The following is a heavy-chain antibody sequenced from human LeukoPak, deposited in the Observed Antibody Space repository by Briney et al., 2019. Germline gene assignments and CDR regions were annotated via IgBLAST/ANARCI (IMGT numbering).Heavy chain of an antibody. J-gene: IGHJ4*02. CDR3: ARGGVPGGFYGSFDY. D-gene: IGHD3-3*01. Sequence: SETLSLTCTVSGGSISTYYWSWMRQPPGRGLEWIGYIYYSGSTNNNPSLQSRVTISVDTSKNQFSLKLNSVTAADPAVYYCARGGVPGGFYGSFDYWGQGTLVSVSS. V-gene: IGHV4-59*01. CDR1: GGSISTYY. CDR2: IYYSGST.